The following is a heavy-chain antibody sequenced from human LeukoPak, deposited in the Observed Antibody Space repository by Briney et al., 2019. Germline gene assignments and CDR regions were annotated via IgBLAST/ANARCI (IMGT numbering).Heavy chain of an antibody. J-gene: IGHJ3*01. CDR3: GKDPNGNFIGAFDF. V-gene: IGHV3-23*01. CDR2: ISVDGGDI. Sequence: GGSLRLSCAASRFAFHNYAMTWIRQAPERGLEWVSSISVDGGDIKYTDSAKGRFAISRDNSKGTLYLQMDSLRVEDTAVYYCGKDPNGNFIGAFDFWGQGTMVTVSS. CDR1: RFAFHNYA. D-gene: IGHD4-23*01.